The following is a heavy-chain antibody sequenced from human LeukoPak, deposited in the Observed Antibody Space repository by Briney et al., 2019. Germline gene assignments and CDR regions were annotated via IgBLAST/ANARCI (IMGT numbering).Heavy chain of an antibody. D-gene: IGHD5-18*01. CDR2: ISSSSSTI. CDR1: GFTLSSYS. CDR3: ARKVQLWLDYHGMDV. Sequence: GGSLRLSCAASGFTLSSYSMNWVRQAPGKGLEWVSYISSSSSTIYYADSVKGRFTISRDNAKNSLYLQMNSLRAEDTAVYYCARKVQLWLDYHGMDVWGQGTTVTVS. J-gene: IGHJ6*02. V-gene: IGHV3-48*01.